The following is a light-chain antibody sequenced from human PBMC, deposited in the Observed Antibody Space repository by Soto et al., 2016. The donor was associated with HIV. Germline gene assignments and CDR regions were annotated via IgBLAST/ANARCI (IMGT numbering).Light chain of an antibody. V-gene: IGLV3-25*03. Sequence: SYELTQPPSVSVSPRTDGQDPLALEKHCQNKYGYWYQQKPGQAPVLVIYKDSERPSGIPERFSGSNSGRTVTLTISGVQAEDEADYFCQSADSSGTWVFGGGTKLTVL. CDR3: QSADSSGTWV. CDR2: KDS. J-gene: IGLJ3*02. CDR1: HCQNKY.